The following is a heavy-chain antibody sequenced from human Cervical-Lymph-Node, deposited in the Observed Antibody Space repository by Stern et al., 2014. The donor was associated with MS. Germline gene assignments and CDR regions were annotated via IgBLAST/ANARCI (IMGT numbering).Heavy chain of an antibody. Sequence: DQLVESGVEVKKPGASVKVSCKASGYTFTSYGITWVRQAPGQWLEWVGWISIYNGNTRYAQKFQGRVTMTSDTSTSTAYMELRSLRSDDTAVYYCARGEEYWGQGTLVTVSS. D-gene: IGHD3-16*01. CDR3: ARGEEY. J-gene: IGHJ4*02. CDR2: ISIYNGNT. V-gene: IGHV1-18*01. CDR1: GYTFTSYG.